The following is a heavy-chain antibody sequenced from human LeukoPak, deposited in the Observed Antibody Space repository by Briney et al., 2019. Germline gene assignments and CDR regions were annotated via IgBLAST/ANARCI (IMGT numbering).Heavy chain of an antibody. CDR3: ARDWGYYGSGSLLDY. D-gene: IGHD3-10*01. Sequence: ASVKVSCKASGYTFTSYGISWVRQAPGQGLEWMGWISAYNGNTNYAQKLQGRVTMTTDTSTSTAYMEVRSLRSDDTAVYYCARDWGYYGSGSLLDYWGQGTLVTVSS. CDR2: ISAYNGNT. V-gene: IGHV1-18*01. CDR1: GYTFTSYG. J-gene: IGHJ4*02.